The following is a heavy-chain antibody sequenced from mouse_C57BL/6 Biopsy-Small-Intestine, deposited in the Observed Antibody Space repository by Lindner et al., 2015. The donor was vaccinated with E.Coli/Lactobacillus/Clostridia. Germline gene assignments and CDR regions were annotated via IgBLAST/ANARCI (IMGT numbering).Heavy chain of an antibody. CDR2: IYPRSGNT. D-gene: IGHD3-2*02. V-gene: IGHV1-81*01. CDR1: GYTFTSYG. CDR3: AGAAQATGFAY. J-gene: IGHJ3*01. Sequence: VQLQESGAELARPGASVKLPCKASGYTFTSYGISWVKQRTGQGLEWIGEIYPRSGNTYYHEKFKGKATLTADKSSSTAYMELRSLTSEDSAVYFCAGAAQATGFAYWGQGTLVTVSA.